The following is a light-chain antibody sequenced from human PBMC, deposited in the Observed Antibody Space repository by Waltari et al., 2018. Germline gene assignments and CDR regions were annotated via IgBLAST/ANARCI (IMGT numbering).Light chain of an antibody. V-gene: IGLV2-18*02. Sequence: TPTSSDFGNYNRVSWYQQSPGTAPILMIYDVTNRPSGVPHRCSGTKSGNTASLTISGRPAEDDADYYCSSPTTSITWVFGGGTKLTVL. CDR2: DVT. CDR1: SSDFGNYNR. CDR3: SSPTTSITWV. J-gene: IGLJ3*02.